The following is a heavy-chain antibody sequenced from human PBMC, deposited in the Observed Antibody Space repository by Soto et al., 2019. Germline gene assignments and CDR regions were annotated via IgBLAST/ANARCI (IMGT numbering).Heavy chain of an antibody. V-gene: IGHV1-69*13. CDR2: IIPIFGTA. CDR1: GGTFSSYA. J-gene: IGHJ4*02. D-gene: IGHD6-19*01. Sequence: SVKVSCKASGGTFSSYAISWVRQAPGQGLEWMGGIIPIFGTANYAQKFQGRVTITADESTSTAYMELSSLRSEDTAVYYCARDRGIAVASFDYWCQGTLVTVSS. CDR3: ARDRGIAVASFDY.